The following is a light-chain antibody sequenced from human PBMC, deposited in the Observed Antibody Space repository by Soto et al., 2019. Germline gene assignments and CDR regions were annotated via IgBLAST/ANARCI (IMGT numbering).Light chain of an antibody. Sequence: DIQLTQSPSSLSASVGDTVTITCRAGQTVKNYLNWYQLKPGKVPKLLIYAASSLQNGVPARFVGGASGTDFTLTIITLQPEDFATYYCLQSYSDRQTFGQGTKLEI. CDR1: QTVKNY. CDR3: LQSYSDRQT. CDR2: AAS. V-gene: IGKV1-39*01. J-gene: IGKJ2*01.